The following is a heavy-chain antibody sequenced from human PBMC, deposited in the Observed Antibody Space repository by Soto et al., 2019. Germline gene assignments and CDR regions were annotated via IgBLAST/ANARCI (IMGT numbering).Heavy chain of an antibody. CDR1: GFTFSSHD. D-gene: IGHD1-20*01. CDR2: IGTGGAT. Sequence: PGGSLRLCCTASGFTFSSHDMHWVRQVIGKGLEWVSAIGTGGATYYPGSVKGRFTISRDNGKNSLYLQMSNLRAEDTAVYYCAREQAGYNIIGGHDMWGQGTMVTRLL. CDR3: AREQAGYNIIGGHDM. V-gene: IGHV3-13*01. J-gene: IGHJ3*02.